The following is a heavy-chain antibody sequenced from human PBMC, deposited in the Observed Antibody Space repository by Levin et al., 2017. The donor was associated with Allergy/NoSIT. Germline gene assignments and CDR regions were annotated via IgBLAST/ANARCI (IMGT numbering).Heavy chain of an antibody. V-gene: IGHV1-18*01. D-gene: IGHD2-2*02. Sequence: ASVKVSCKASGYTFTSYGISWVRQAPGQGLEWMGWISAYNGNTNYAQKLQGRVTMTTDTSTSTAYMELRSLRSDDTAVYYCARESRGLMWAAIQGNDYWGQGTLVTVSS. CDR3: ARESRGLMWAAIQGNDY. CDR2: ISAYNGNT. CDR1: GYTFTSYG. J-gene: IGHJ4*02.